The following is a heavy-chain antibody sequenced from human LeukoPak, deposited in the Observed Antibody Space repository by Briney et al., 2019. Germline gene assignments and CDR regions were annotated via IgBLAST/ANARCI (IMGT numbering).Heavy chain of an antibody. J-gene: IGHJ5*02. CDR3: ARARVFRNWFDP. CDR2: INHSGST. V-gene: IGHV4-34*01. Sequence: PPETLSLTCAVYGGSFSGYYWSWIRQPPGKGLEWIGEINHSGSTNYNPSLKSRVTISVDTSKNQFSLKLSSVTAADTAVYYCARARVFRNWFDPWGQGTLVTVSS. D-gene: IGHD3-3*01. CDR1: GGSFSGYY.